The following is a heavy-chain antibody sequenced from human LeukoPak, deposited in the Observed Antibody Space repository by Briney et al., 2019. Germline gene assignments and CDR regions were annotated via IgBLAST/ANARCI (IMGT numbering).Heavy chain of an antibody. Sequence: PGGSLRLSCTASGFIFSDYGMHWVRQAPGKGQEWVAVFMCDGSKEYYADSVKGRYTISRDNSRNTLYLQMNGLRFGDTATYCCAKDLRLGVVAGGPGAIDHWGQGTLVTVAS. V-gene: IGHV3-30*02. J-gene: IGHJ4*02. CDR1: GFIFSDYG. CDR2: FMCDGSKE. D-gene: IGHD3-16*01. CDR3: AKDLRLGVVAGGPGAIDH.